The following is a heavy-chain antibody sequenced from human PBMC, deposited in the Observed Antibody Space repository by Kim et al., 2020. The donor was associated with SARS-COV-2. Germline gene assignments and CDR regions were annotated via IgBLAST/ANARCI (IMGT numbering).Heavy chain of an antibody. J-gene: IGHJ5*02. CDR2: DGSEK. V-gene: IGHV3-7*03. CDR3: ARDFKGP. Sequence: DGSEKYYVDSVKGQFTISRDNAKNSLYLRINSLRAEDRAVYYCARDFKGPWGQGTLVTVSS.